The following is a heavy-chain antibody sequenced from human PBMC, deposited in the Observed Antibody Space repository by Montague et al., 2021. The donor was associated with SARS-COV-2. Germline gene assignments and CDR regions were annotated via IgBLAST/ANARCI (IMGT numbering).Heavy chain of an antibody. CDR3: ARARITMIVVVNAFDI. D-gene: IGHD3-22*01. CDR1: GGSISSGGYY. J-gene: IGHJ3*02. Sequence: TLSLTCTVSGGSISSGGYYWSWIRQHAGKGLEWIGYIYYSGXTXYXXXXKXRVTISVDTSKNQFSLKLSSVTAADTAVYYCARARITMIVVVNAFDIWGQGTMVTVSS. CDR2: IYYSGXT. V-gene: IGHV4-31*03.